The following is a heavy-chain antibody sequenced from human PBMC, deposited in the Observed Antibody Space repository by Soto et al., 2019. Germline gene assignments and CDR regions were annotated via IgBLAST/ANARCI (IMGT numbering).Heavy chain of an antibody. J-gene: IGHJ6*02. CDR2: IYYSGST. D-gene: IGHD2-2*02. Sequence: SETLSLTCTVSGGSISSYYWSWIRQPPGKGLEWIGYIYYSGSTNYNPSLKSRVTISVDTSKNQFSLKLGSVTAADTAVYYCASVTRTCISTSCYRYYYGMDVWGQGTTVTVSS. CDR1: GGSISSYY. CDR3: ASVTRTCISTSCYRYYYGMDV. V-gene: IGHV4-59*01.